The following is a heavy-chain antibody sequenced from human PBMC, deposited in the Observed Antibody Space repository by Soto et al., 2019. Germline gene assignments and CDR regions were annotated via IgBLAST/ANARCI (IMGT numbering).Heavy chain of an antibody. CDR2: IYYSGST. V-gene: IGHV4-31*03. D-gene: IGHD3-3*01. CDR3: ARATMGHDAFDI. J-gene: IGHJ3*02. Sequence: QVQLQESGPGLVKPSQTLSLTCTVSGGSISSGGYYWSWIRQHPGKGLEWIGYIYYSGSTYYNPSLKSRVTISVDTSKNQFSLKLSSVSAPDTAVYYCARATMGHDAFDIWGQGTMVTVSS. CDR1: GGSISSGGYY.